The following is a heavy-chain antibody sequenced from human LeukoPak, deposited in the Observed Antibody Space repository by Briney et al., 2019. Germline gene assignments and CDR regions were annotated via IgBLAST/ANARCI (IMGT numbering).Heavy chain of an antibody. V-gene: IGHV4-59*01. CDR3: ARGVVITNYYYYYGMDV. D-gene: IGHD3-22*01. J-gene: IGHJ6*02. Sequence: PSETLSLTCTVSGDSISSYYWSWIRQPPGKGLEWIGYIYYSGSTNYNPSLKSRVTISVDTSKNQFSLKLSSVTAADTAVYYCARGVVITNYYYYYGMDVWGQGTTVTVSS. CDR1: GDSISSYY. CDR2: IYYSGST.